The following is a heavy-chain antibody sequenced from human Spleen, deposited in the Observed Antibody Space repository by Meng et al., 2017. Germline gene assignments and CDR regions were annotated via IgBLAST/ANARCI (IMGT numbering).Heavy chain of an antibody. V-gene: IGHV4-59*11. Sequence: SETLSLTCTVSGGSINNHYWGWIRQPPGKGLEWIGYIYYTGGTKYNSSLLSRVTMSVEASKNQFSLKLSSVTAADTAVYYCARDPTFYYDSSGYYYASFYGLDVWGQGTTVTVSS. CDR1: GGSINNHY. J-gene: IGHJ6*02. D-gene: IGHD3-22*01. CDR3: ARDPTFYYDSSGYYYASFYGLDV. CDR2: IYYTGGT.